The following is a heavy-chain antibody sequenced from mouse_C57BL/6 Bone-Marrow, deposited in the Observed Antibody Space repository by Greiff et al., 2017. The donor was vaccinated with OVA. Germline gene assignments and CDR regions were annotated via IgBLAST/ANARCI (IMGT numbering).Heavy chain of an antibody. CDR1: GYTFTSYG. CDR2: IYPRSGNT. Sequence: QVQLQQSGAELARPGASVKLSCKASGYTFTSYGISWVKQRTGQGLEWIGEIYPRSGNTYYNEKFKGKATLTVDKSSSTAYMELRSLTSEDSAVYFCARIITTVVAHWYFDVWGTGTTVTVSS. V-gene: IGHV1-81*01. D-gene: IGHD1-1*01. CDR3: ARIITTVVAHWYFDV. J-gene: IGHJ1*03.